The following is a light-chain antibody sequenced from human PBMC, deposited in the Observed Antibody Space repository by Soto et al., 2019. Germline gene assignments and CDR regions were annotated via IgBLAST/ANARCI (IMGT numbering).Light chain of an antibody. CDR3: QQRSNWPPAT. J-gene: IGKJ2*01. Sequence: EIVLTQSPATLSLSPGERATLSCRASQSVSSYLAWYQQKPGQAPRLLIYDASNRATGIPARFSGSGSGTDFAITISSLEPEDFGVYYCQQRSNWPPATFGQGTKLAIK. V-gene: IGKV3-11*01. CDR1: QSVSSY. CDR2: DAS.